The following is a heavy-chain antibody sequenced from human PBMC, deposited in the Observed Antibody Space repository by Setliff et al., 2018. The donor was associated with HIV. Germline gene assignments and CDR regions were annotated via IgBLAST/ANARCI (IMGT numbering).Heavy chain of an antibody. J-gene: IGHJ4*02. CDR1: GYTFTGYF. V-gene: IGHV1-2*02. CDR2: IDPKSGGT. Sequence: ASVKVSCKTSGYTFTGYFIHWVRQAPGQGLEWMGWIDPKSGGTKFAQKFQGRATMTRDTSISTAYVEVIRLRSDDTAVYFCASAGDPGSPPLDYWGQGTLVTVS. D-gene: IGHD1-26*01. CDR3: ASAGDPGSPPLDY.